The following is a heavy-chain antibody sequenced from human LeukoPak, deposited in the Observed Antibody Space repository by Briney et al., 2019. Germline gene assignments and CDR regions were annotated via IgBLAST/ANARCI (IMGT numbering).Heavy chain of an antibody. Sequence: SETLSLTCAVYGGSFSGYYWSWIRQPPGKGLEWIGEINHSGSTNYNPPLKSRVTISVDTSKNQFSLKLSSVTAADTAVYYCARGRPPNYYGSGNNWFDPWGQGTLVTVSS. D-gene: IGHD3-10*01. V-gene: IGHV4-34*01. CDR2: INHSGST. CDR1: GGSFSGYY. J-gene: IGHJ5*02. CDR3: ARGRPPNYYGSGNNWFDP.